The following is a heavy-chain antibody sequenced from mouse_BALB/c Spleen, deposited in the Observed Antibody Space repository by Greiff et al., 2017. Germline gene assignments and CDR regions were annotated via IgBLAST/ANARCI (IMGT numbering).Heavy chain of an antibody. CDR2: INPSTGYT. D-gene: IGHD2-4*01. J-gene: IGHJ3*01. CDR1: GYNFTSYW. Sequence: VQLQQSGAELAKPGASVKMSCKASGYNFTSYWMHWVKQRPGQGLEWIGYINPSTGYTEYNQKFKDKATLTADKSSSTAYMQLSSLTSEDSAVYYCAIYYDYDAFAYWGQGTLVTVSA. CDR3: AIYYDYDAFAY. V-gene: IGHV1-7*01.